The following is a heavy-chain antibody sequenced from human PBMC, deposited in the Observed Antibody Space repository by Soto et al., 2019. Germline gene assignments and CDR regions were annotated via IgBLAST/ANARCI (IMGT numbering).Heavy chain of an antibody. CDR1: GGTFSTHV. CDR3: VRGGSDNSGWYIWCDP. Sequence: QVQLVQSGAEVKKPGSSVKVSCKTSGGTFSTHVIGWVRQAPGQGLEWIGGIVPKFGTTNYAHTFKGRVKITADESRSTADREVSSLTSEDTAVYYCVRGGSDNSGWYIWCDPWGQGTLVTVSS. D-gene: IGHD6-19*01. J-gene: IGHJ5*02. CDR2: IVPKFGTT. V-gene: IGHV1-69*01.